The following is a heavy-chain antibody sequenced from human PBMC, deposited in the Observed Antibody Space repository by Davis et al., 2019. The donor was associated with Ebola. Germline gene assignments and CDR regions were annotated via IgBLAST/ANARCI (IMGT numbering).Heavy chain of an antibody. CDR1: GGSVSSTSYF. V-gene: IGHV4-39*01. CDR2: FYRGSA. CDR3: ARQTTYDILSGHPLGPQFDP. J-gene: IGHJ5*02. D-gene: IGHD3-9*01. Sequence: SETLSLTCAVSGGSVSSTSYFWGWIRQPPGKGLEWIGSFYRGSAYYNPSLRSRVTISVDTSKNQFSLRLRSVTAADTAVYYCARQTTYDILSGHPLGPQFDPWGQGTLVTVSS.